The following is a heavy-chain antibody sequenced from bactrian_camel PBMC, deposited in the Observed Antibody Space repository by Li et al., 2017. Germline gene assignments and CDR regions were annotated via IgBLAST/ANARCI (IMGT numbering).Heavy chain of an antibody. J-gene: IGHJ4*01. Sequence: QLVESGGGWVRPGESLTLSCIASGLTFSTYGMSWVRKAPGKEQEWVTGITPDGRNTRYRDSVKGRFTISRDNAKNTLYLQIDNLKPEDTAVYYCAGDGSVWYWSVYWGQGTQVTVS. CDR2: ITPDGRNT. V-gene: IGHV3S30*01. D-gene: IGHD1*01. CDR3: AGDGSVWYWSVY. CDR1: GLTFSTYG.